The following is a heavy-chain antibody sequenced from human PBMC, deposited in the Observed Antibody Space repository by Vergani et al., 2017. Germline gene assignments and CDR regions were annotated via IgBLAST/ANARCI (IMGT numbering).Heavy chain of an antibody. J-gene: IGHJ4*02. CDR2: MNPNSGNT. CDR3: ARGAVGWNGDNDY. V-gene: IGHV1-8*02. CDR1: GGTFSSYA. Sequence: QVQLVQSGAEVKKPGSSVKVSCKASGGTFSSYAISWVRQAPGQGLEWMGWMNPNSGNTGYAQKFQGRVTMTRNTSISTAYMELSSLRSEDTAVYYCARGAVGWNGDNDYWGQGTLVTVSS. D-gene: IGHD1-1*01.